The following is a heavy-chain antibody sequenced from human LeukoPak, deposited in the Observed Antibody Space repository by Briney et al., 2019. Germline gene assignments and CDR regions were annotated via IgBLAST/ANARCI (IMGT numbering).Heavy chain of an antibody. D-gene: IGHD2-15*01. CDR3: ARQYCSGGSCYLDY. J-gene: IGHJ4*02. V-gene: IGHV5-51*01. CDR1: GYSFTSYW. CDR2: IYPGDSDT. Sequence: GESLKISCEGSGYSFTSYWIGWVRQMPGKGLEWMGIIYPGDSDTRYSPSFQGQVTISADKSISTAYLQWSSMKDSDTAMYYCARQYCSGGSCYLDYWGQGTLVTVSS.